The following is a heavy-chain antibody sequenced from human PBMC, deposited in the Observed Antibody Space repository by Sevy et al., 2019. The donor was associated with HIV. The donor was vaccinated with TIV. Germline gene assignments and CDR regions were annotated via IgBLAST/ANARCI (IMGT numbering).Heavy chain of an antibody. Sequence: GESLKISFKGSGYSFTNHWIAWVRQMPGRGLEWVWIIYPGDSDTTYSPSFQGQVTITADQSISTTYLQWTSLKASDTAIYYCARHLRGYYSSGXXVWGXXTTVTVSS. V-gene: IGHV5-51*01. CDR1: GYSFTNHW. CDR3: ARHLRGYYSSGXXV. CDR2: IYPGDSDT. D-gene: IGHD3-9*01. J-gene: IGHJ6*04.